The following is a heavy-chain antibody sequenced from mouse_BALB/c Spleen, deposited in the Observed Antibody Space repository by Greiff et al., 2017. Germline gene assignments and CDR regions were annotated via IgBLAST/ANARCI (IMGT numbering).Heavy chain of an antibody. D-gene: IGHD2-1*01. J-gene: IGHJ4*01. CDR1: GFTFSSYA. CDR3: ARDGIYAMDY. Sequence: DVMLVESGGGLVKPGGSLKLSCAASGFTFSSYAMSWVRQTPEKRLEWVASISSGGSTYYPDSVKGRFTISRDNARNILYLQMSSLRSEDTAMYYCARDGIYAMDYWGQGTSVTVSS. V-gene: IGHV5-6-5*01. CDR2: ISSGGST.